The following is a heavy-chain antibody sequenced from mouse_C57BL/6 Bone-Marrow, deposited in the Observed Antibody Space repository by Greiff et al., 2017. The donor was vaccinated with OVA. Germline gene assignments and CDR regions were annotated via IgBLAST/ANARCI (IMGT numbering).Heavy chain of an antibody. Sequence: QVQLQQPGAELVKPGASVKLSCKASGYTFTSYWMHWVKQRPGQGLEWIGMIHPNSCSTNYNEKFKSKATLTVDKSSSTAYMQLSSLTSEDSAVYYCARKRDYGSSPLDYWGQGTTLTVSS. J-gene: IGHJ2*01. CDR1: GYTFTSYW. CDR3: ARKRDYGSSPLDY. CDR2: IHPNSCST. V-gene: IGHV1-64*01. D-gene: IGHD1-1*01.